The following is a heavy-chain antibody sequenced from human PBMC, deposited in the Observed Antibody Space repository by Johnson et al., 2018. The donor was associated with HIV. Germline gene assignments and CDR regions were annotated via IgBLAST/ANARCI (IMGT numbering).Heavy chain of an antibody. J-gene: IGHJ3*02. CDR2: ISYDGSNK. CDR1: GFTFSSYG. D-gene: IGHD6-13*01. V-gene: IGHV3-30*03. CDR3: ARAGSSPAANDAFDI. Sequence: VQLVESGGGVVQPGRSLRLSCAVSGFTFSSYGMHWVRQAPGKGLEWVAVISYDGSNKYYTDSVKGRFTISRDNSKNTVYLQMNSLRAEDTAVYYCARAGSSPAANDAFDIWGQGTMVTVSS.